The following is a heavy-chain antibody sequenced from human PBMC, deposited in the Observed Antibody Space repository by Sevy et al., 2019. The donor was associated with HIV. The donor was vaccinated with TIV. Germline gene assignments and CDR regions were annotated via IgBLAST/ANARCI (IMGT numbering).Heavy chain of an antibody. CDR3: TTVREVQLWLFGY. CDR1: GFTFSNAW. D-gene: IGHD5-18*01. Sequence: GGSLRLSCAASGFTFSNAWMSWVRQAPGKGLEWVGRIKSKTDGGTTTYAAPVKGRFTISRDDSKNTLYLQMNSLKTEDTAVYYCTTVREVQLWLFGYWGQGTLVTVSS. V-gene: IGHV3-15*01. J-gene: IGHJ4*02. CDR2: IKSKTDGGTT.